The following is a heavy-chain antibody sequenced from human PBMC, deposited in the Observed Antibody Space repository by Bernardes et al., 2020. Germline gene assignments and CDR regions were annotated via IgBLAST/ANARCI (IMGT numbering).Heavy chain of an antibody. D-gene: IGHD3-10*01. CDR2: FDPEDGET. CDR3: ATDALISYGSGSSAC. V-gene: IGHV1-24*01. CDR1: GYTLTELS. J-gene: IGHJ4*02. Sequence: ASVKVSCKVSGYTLTELSMHWVRQAPGKGLVWMGGFDPEDGETIYAQKFQGRVTMTEDSSTDTAYMELSSLRSEDTAVYYCATDALISYGSGSSACWGQGTLVTVAS.